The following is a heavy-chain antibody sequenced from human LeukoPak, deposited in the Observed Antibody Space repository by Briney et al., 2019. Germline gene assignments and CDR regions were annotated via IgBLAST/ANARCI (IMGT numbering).Heavy chain of an antibody. CDR2: ISGSGGTT. CDR3: AKEAPYYYDSSGLY. J-gene: IGHJ1*01. V-gene: IGHV3-23*01. Sequence: GGSLRLSCAASGFIFNNYGMSWVRQAPGKGLEWVSTISGSGGTTYYADSVKGRFTISRDNSKNTLYLEMNSLRAEDTAVYYCAKEAPYYYDSSGLYWGQGTLVTVSS. D-gene: IGHD3-22*01. CDR1: GFIFNNYG.